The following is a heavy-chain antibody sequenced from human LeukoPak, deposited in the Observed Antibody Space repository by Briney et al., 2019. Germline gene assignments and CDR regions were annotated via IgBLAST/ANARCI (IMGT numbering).Heavy chain of an antibody. V-gene: IGHV4-61*02. J-gene: IGHJ5*02. CDR3: AREEPRITMVRGPSGGNWFDP. Sequence: SETLSLTCTVSGGSISSSSYYWSWIRQPAGKGLEWIGRIYTSGSTNYNPSLKRRVTISVDTSKNQFSLKLSSVTAADTAVYYCAREEPRITMVRGPSGGNWFDPWGEGTLVTVSS. D-gene: IGHD3-10*01. CDR1: GGSISSSSYY. CDR2: IYTSGST.